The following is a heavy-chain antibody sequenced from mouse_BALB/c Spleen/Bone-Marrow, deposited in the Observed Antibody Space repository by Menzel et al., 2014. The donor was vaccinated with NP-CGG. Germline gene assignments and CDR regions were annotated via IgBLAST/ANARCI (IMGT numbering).Heavy chain of an antibody. Sequence: EVKLVESGGGLVKPGGSLKLSCAASGFTFSSYGVSWVRPTPEKRLEGVATISNGGNYTYYPDSVKGRFTISRDNAKNTLYLQMSSLRSEDTAMYYCTRQRGDYAMDYWGQGTSVTVSS. D-gene: IGHD1-1*02. CDR3: TRQRGDYAMDY. V-gene: IGHV5-9-3*01. CDR2: ISNGGNYT. CDR1: GFTFSSYG. J-gene: IGHJ4*01.